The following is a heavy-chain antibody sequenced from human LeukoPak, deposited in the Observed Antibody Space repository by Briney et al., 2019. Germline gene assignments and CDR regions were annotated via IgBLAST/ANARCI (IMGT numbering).Heavy chain of an antibody. J-gene: IGHJ4*02. V-gene: IGHV1-24*01. D-gene: IGHD5-12*01. CDR1: GYTLTELS. CDR3: ATGVIVDIVATTNGCDVY. CDR2: FDPEDGET. Sequence: ASVKVSCKVSGYTLTELSMHWVRQAPGKGLEWMGGFDPEDGETIYAQKFQGRVTMTEDTSTDTAYMELSSLRSEDTAVYYCATGVIVDIVATTNGCDVYWGQGTLVTVSS.